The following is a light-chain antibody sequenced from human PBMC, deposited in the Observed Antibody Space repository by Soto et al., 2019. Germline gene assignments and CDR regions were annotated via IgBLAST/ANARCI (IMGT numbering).Light chain of an antibody. V-gene: IGLV1-44*01. CDR1: SSNIGDNA. Sequence: QPVLTHPPSASGTPGQRVTISCSGSSSNIGDNAVNWYQQLPGTAPKLLIYSNNQRPSGVPDRFSGSKSGTSASLAISGLQSEDEADYYCAAWDDSLNGYVFGTGTKLTVL. CDR2: SNN. J-gene: IGLJ1*01. CDR3: AAWDDSLNGYV.